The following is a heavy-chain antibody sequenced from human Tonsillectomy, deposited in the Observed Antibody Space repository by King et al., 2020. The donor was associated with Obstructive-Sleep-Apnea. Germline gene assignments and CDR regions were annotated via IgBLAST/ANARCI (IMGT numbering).Heavy chain of an antibody. CDR1: GFTFSSYA. D-gene: IGHD6-19*01. CDR2: ISYDGSNK. CDR3: ARVVGGWYLDY. Sequence: VQLVESGGGVVQPGRSLRLSCAASGFTFSSYAMHWVRQAPGKGLEGVAVISYDGSNKYYADSVKGRFTISRDNSKNTLYLQMNSLRAEDTAVYYCARVVGGWYLDYWGQGTLVTVSS. V-gene: IGHV3-30-3*01. J-gene: IGHJ4*02.